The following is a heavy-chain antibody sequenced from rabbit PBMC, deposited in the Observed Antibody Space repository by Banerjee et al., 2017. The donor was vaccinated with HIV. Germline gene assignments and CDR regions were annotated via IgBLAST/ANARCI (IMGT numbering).Heavy chain of an antibody. CDR1: GFTLSSYW. D-gene: IGHD8-1*01. CDR3: ARVEIIAGSSYNL. V-gene: IGHV1S45*01. Sequence: QEQLEESGGGLVQPEGSLTLTCKASGFTLSSYWMWWVRQAPGKGLELIANIYGSAGFTGYASWAKGRFTISKTSSTTVTLQMTSLTAADTATYFCARVEIIAGSSYNLWGPGTLVTVS. J-gene: IGHJ4*01. CDR2: IYGSAGFT.